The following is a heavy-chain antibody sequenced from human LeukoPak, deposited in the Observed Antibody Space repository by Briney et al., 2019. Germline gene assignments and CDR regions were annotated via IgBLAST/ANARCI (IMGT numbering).Heavy chain of an antibody. D-gene: IGHD6-6*01. Sequence: ASVKVSCKASGYTFPSYFMHWVRQAPGQGLEGMGIINPTGGSTTYAQKFQGRVTMTRDTSTSTVYMELSSLRSDDTAVYYCARTAARRFAYWGQGTLVTVSS. J-gene: IGHJ4*02. CDR1: GYTFPSYF. CDR3: ARTAARRFAY. V-gene: IGHV1-46*01. CDR2: INPTGGST.